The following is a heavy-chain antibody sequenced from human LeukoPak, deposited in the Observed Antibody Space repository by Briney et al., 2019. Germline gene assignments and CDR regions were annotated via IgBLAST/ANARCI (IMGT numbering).Heavy chain of an antibody. CDR3: AKQIGASGWYNFDC. D-gene: IGHD6-19*01. V-gene: IGHV3-23*01. CDR2: ISDNGGRT. CDR1: GFTFSGYA. J-gene: IGHJ4*02. Sequence: PGGSLRLSCAASGFTFSGYAMSWVRQAPGKGLEWVSTISDNGGRTYYADSVKGRFTISRDNSKNTLYLQMNSLRAEDTALYFCAKQIGASGWYNFDCWGQGTLVTVSS.